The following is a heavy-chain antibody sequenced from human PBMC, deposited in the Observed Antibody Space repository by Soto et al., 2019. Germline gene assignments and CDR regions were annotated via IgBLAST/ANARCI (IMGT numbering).Heavy chain of an antibody. D-gene: IGHD6-19*01. CDR1: GGSISSYY. Sequence: AETLSLTCTVSGGSISSYYWSWIRQPPGKGLEWIGYIYYSGSTNYNPSLKSRVTISVDTSKNQFSLKLSSVTAADTAVYYCASGGGWSPGYYYYGMDVWGQGXTVTVYS. J-gene: IGHJ6*02. CDR3: ASGGGWSPGYYYYGMDV. V-gene: IGHV4-59*01. CDR2: IYYSGST.